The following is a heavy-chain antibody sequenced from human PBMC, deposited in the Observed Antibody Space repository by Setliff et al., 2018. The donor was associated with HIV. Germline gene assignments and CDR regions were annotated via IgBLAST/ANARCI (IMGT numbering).Heavy chain of an antibody. Sequence: PGGSLRLSCAASGFTFSSYGMHWVRQAPGKGLEWVAVIWYDGSNKYYADSVKGRFTISRDNSKNTLYLQMNSLRAEDTAVYYCAKDSEPEYYGASASGEAFDIWGQGTRVTVSS. V-gene: IGHV3-33*06. J-gene: IGHJ3*02. CDR2: IWYDGSNK. CDR1: GFTFSSYG. D-gene: IGHD3-10*01. CDR3: AKDSEPEYYGASASGEAFDI.